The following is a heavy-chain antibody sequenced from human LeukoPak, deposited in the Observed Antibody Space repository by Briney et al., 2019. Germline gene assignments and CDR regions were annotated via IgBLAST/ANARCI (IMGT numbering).Heavy chain of an antibody. D-gene: IGHD6-13*01. CDR3: AKDPYSSSWIIDY. V-gene: IGHV3-30*02. CDR1: GFTSSNYG. Sequence: GGSLRLSCAASGFTSSNYGMYWVRQAPGKGLQWVAFIPYDGNNKYYGDSVKGRFTVSRDNSKSTLYLQMDSLRAEDTAVYYCAKDPYSSSWIIDYWGQGTLVTVSS. J-gene: IGHJ4*02. CDR2: IPYDGNNK.